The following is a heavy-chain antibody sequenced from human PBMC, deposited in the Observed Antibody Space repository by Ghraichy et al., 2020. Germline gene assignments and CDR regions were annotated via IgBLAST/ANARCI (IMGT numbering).Heavy chain of an antibody. Sequence: GGSLRLSCAASGFTFSSYWMHWVRQAPGKGLVWVSRINSDGSSTSYADSVKGRFTISRDNAKNTLYLQMNSLRAEDTAVYYCARGADYMVYYGMDVWGQGTTVTVSS. CDR2: INSDGSST. CDR1: GFTFSSYW. CDR3: ARGADYMVYYGMDV. J-gene: IGHJ6*02. V-gene: IGHV3-74*01. D-gene: IGHD4-11*01.